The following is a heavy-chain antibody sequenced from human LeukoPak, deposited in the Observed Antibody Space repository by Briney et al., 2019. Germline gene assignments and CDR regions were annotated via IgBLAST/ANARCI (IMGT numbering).Heavy chain of an antibody. D-gene: IGHD3-10*01. CDR1: GGSFSGYY. CDR2: INHSGST. Sequence: PSETLSLTCAVYGGSFSGYYWSWIRQPPGKGLEWIGEINHSGSTNYNPSLKGRVTISVDTSKNQFSLKLSSVTAADTAVYYCARGPYYGSGSYYNGGQSRWGQGTLDTVSS. V-gene: IGHV4-34*01. J-gene: IGHJ4*02. CDR3: ARGPYYGSGSYYNGGQSR.